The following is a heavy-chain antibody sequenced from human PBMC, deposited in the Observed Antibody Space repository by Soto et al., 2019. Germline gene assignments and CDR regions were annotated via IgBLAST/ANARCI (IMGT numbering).Heavy chain of an antibody. J-gene: IGHJ4*02. Sequence: ESLSLTGQVPGGSMRNYFWTWIRQPPGKGLEWIGSIHYSGTTSFFPSYNPSLRSRVTISEDTSKNQFSLKLLSVTTADTAVYSCAAGEASSRNLAPYYLDFWGQGTQVTVSS. D-gene: IGHD6-13*01. CDR3: AAGEASSRNLAPYYLDF. V-gene: IGHV4-59*01. CDR1: GGSMRNYF. CDR2: IHYSGTT.